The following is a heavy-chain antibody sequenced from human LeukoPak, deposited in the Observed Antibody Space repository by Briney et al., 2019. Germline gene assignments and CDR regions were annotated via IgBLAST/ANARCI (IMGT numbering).Heavy chain of an antibody. CDR3: ARDDSSGLLNWFDP. CDR2: IYTSGST. D-gene: IGHD3-22*01. J-gene: IGHJ5*02. V-gene: IGHV4-4*07. Sequence: SETLSLTCTVSGGSISSYYWSWIRQPAGKGLEWIGRIYTSGSTNYNPSLKSRVTMSVDTSKNQFSLKLSSVTAADTALYYCARDDSSGLLNWFDPWGQGTLVTVSS. CDR1: GGSISSYY.